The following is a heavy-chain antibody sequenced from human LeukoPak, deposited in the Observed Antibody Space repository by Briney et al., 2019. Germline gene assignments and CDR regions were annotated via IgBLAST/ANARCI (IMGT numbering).Heavy chain of an antibody. CDR1: GGSIGSGDYY. D-gene: IGHD1-26*01. J-gene: IGHJ6*03. CDR2: IYYSGST. V-gene: IGHV4-30-4*08. CDR3: ARGGRKLGATTGDYYYYMDV. Sequence: SETLSLTCTVSGGSIGSGDYYWSWIRQPPGKGLEWIGYIYYSGSTYYNPSLKSRVTISVDTSKNQFSLKLSSVTAADTAVYYCARGGRKLGATTGDYYYYMDVWGKGTTVTVSS.